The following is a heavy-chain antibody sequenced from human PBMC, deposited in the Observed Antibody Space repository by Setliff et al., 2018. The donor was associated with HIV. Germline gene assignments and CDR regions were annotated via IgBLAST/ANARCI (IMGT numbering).Heavy chain of an antibody. CDR1: AYTFTSYG. J-gene: IGHJ4*01. D-gene: IGHD3-22*01. V-gene: IGHV1-18*01. CDR2: ISAHNGNT. Sequence: GASVKVSCKASAYTFTSYGISWVRQAPGQGLEWMGWISAHNGNTNYAQNFQGRVIMTTDTSTSTAYMELRSLRSEDTAIYYCASSRPPDDSSGYLDHWGQGTLVTVSS. CDR3: ASSRPPDDSSGYLDH.